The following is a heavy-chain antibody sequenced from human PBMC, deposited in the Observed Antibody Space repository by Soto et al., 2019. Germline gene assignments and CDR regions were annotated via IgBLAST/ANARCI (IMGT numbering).Heavy chain of an antibody. CDR1: GFTFSSYS. Sequence: EVQLVESGGGLVQPGGSLRLSCAASGFTFSSYSMNWVRQAPGKGLEWVSYISSSSSTIYYADSVKGRFTISRDNAKNSLYLQMNSLRDEDTAVYYCARGASLEDYVWGSYRYDPPLFDYWGQGTLVTVSS. V-gene: IGHV3-48*02. J-gene: IGHJ4*02. CDR2: ISSSSSTI. CDR3: ARGASLEDYVWGSYRYDPPLFDY. D-gene: IGHD3-16*02.